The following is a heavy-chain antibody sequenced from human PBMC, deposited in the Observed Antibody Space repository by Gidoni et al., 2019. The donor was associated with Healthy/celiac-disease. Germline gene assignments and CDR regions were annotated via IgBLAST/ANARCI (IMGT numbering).Heavy chain of an antibody. Sequence: QVQLVRSGAAVNNPASSVQVSCKASGYTFTCYGTSWVRQAPGQGLEWMGWSSADNGNTNYAQKLQGRVTMTTDTSTSTAYMELRSLRADDTAVYYCATTPYYDSSGYRFDYWGQGTLVTVSS. J-gene: IGHJ4*02. CDR1: GYTFTCYG. CDR2: SSADNGNT. V-gene: IGHV1-18*01. D-gene: IGHD3-22*01. CDR3: ATTPYYDSSGYRFDY.